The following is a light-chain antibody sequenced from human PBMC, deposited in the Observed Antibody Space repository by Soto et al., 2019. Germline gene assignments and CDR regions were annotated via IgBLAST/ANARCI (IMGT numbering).Light chain of an antibody. V-gene: IGKV1-5*01. Sequence: DIQMTQSPSTLSASVGDRVTVTCRASQSIGTWLAWYQQKPGKAPKLLIYDASSLESGVPSRFSGSGSGTDFTLTISSLQAEDVAVYYCHQYYSVPLTFGGGTKVDIK. CDR3: HQYYSVPLT. CDR1: QSIGTW. J-gene: IGKJ4*01. CDR2: DAS.